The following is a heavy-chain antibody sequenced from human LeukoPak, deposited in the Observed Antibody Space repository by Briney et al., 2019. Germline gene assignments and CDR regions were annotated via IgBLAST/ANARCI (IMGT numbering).Heavy chain of an antibody. CDR3: ARESLLWFGESPTPFDY. CDR2: ISSSSSYI. J-gene: IGHJ4*02. D-gene: IGHD3-10*01. V-gene: IGHV3-21*01. Sequence: GGSLRLSCAASGFTFSGYSMNWVRQAPGKGLEWVSSISSSSSYIYYADSVKGRFTISRDNAKSSLYLQMNSLRAEDTAVYYCARESLLWFGESPTPFDYWGQGALVTVSS. CDR1: GFTFSGYS.